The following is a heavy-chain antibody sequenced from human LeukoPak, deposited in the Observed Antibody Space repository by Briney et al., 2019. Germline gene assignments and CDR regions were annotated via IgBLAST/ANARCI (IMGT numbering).Heavy chain of an antibody. CDR1: GFTFSSYG. D-gene: IGHD3-10*01. CDR2: IRYDGSNK. V-gene: IGHV3-30*02. J-gene: IGHJ4*02. Sequence: PGGSLRLSCAASGFTFSSYGMHWVRQAPGKGLEWVAFIRYDGSNKYYADSVKGRFTISRDNSKNTLYLQMNSLRAEDTAVYYCAKDSRITMVRGVIGHFDYWGQGTLVTVSS. CDR3: AKDSRITMVRGVIGHFDY.